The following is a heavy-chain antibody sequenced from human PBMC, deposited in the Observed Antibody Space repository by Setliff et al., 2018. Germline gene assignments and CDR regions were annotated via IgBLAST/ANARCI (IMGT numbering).Heavy chain of an antibody. CDR3: ARGYAARVGFGNWFDP. CDR1: GESFDTYY. Sequence: PSETLSLTCNVFGESFDTYYWGWIRQSPGQGLEWIGSIWHSGNTYYNPSLESRVTISVDTFKNQLSLKLSSVTAADTAVFYCARGYAARVGFGNWFDPWGQGTLVTVSS. D-gene: IGHD6-6*01. J-gene: IGHJ5*02. CDR2: IWHSGNT. V-gene: IGHV4-38-2*02.